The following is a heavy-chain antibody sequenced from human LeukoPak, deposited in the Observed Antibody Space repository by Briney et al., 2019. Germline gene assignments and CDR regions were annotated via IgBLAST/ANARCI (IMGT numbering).Heavy chain of an antibody. CDR3: ARHSEEYTSTSRFDP. CDR1: GYXFATYW. Sequence: GESLKISCEGSGYXFATYWIGWVRQMPGKGLEWMGIIYPGDSDTRYSPSFQGQVTISADKSISTAYLQWRSLKASDTAMYYCARHSEEYTSTSRFDPWGQGTLVTVSS. J-gene: IGHJ5*02. D-gene: IGHD6-6*01. CDR2: IYPGDSDT. V-gene: IGHV5-51*01.